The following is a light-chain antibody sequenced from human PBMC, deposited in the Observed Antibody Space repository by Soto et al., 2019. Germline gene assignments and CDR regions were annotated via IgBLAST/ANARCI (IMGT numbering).Light chain of an antibody. V-gene: IGKV1-5*01. Sequence: IQMTQSPSSLSASVGDTVTITCRASQSISSWLAWYQQKPGKAPKLLIYDASSLESGVPSRFSGSGSGTEFTLTISSLQPDDFATYYCLQDINYPWTFGQGTKVDIK. CDR3: LQDINYPWT. CDR2: DAS. CDR1: QSISSW. J-gene: IGKJ1*01.